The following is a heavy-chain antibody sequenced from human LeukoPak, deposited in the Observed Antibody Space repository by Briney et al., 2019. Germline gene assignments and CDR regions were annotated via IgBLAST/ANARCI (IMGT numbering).Heavy chain of an antibody. D-gene: IGHD6-19*01. CDR2: INHSGST. Sequence: PSETLSLTCVVYGGSFSGYYWSYIRQPPGKGLEWIGEINHSGSTNYNPSLKSRVTISVDTSKNQFSLKLSSVTAADTAVYYCARVYSSGWYGSLGVDYWGQGTLVTVSS. V-gene: IGHV4-34*01. CDR3: ARVYSSGWYGSLGVDY. J-gene: IGHJ4*02. CDR1: GGSFSGYY.